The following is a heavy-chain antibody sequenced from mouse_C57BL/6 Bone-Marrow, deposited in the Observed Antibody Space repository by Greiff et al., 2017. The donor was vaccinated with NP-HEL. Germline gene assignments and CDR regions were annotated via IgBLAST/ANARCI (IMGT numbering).Heavy chain of an antibody. Sequence: VKLMESGAELARPGASVKLSCKASGYTFTSYGISWVKQRTGQGLEWIGEIYPRSGNTYYNEKFKGKATLTADKSSSTAYMELRSLTSEDSAVYFCARSYYGTIFAYWGQGALVTVSA. CDR1: GYTFTSYG. D-gene: IGHD1-1*01. J-gene: IGHJ3*01. CDR3: ARSYYGTIFAY. CDR2: IYPRSGNT. V-gene: IGHV1-81*01.